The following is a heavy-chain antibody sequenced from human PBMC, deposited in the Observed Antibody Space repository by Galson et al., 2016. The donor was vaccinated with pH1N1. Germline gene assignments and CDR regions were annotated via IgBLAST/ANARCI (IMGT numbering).Heavy chain of an antibody. J-gene: IGHJ3*02. D-gene: IGHD1-7*01. CDR2: IKQDGSEK. CDR3: ARDQAIELSDAFDI. V-gene: IGHV3-7*01. Sequence: SLRLSCAASGFTFSSYWMNWVRQAPGKGLEWVANIKQDGSEKYYVDSVKGRFTISRDNAKNSLYLQMNSLRAEDTAVYYCARDQAIELSDAFDIWGQGTMVTVSS. CDR1: GFTFSSYW.